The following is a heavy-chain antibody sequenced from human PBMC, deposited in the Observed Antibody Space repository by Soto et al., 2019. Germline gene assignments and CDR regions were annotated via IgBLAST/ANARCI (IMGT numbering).Heavy chain of an antibody. V-gene: IGHV1-69*01. D-gene: IGHD2-21*01. CDR1: GGTFSNYA. J-gene: IGHJ6*02. CDR3: ARVVILVPTASTHYYYHMDV. CDR2: IIPIVGTG. Sequence: VQLVQSGAEVRKPGSSVTVSCKASGGTFSNYAISWVRQAPGQGLEWMGGIIPIVGTGSYAQKFQGRVTITADEPTTTAYMELRSLRFEDTAVYYCARVVILVPTASTHYYYHMDVWGPGTTVTVSS.